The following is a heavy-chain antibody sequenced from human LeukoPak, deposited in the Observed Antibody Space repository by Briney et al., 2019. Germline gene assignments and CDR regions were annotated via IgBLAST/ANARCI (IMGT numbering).Heavy chain of an antibody. D-gene: IGHD6-19*01. V-gene: IGHV4-4*02. CDR1: GGSISSSNW. Sequence: PSGTLSLTCAVSGGSISSSNWWSWVRQPPGKGLEWIGEIYHSGSTNYNPSLKSRVTISVDKSKNQFSLKLSSVTAADTAVYYCAREGIAVAGFFDYWGQGTLVTVSS. CDR2: IYHSGST. J-gene: IGHJ4*02. CDR3: AREGIAVAGFFDY.